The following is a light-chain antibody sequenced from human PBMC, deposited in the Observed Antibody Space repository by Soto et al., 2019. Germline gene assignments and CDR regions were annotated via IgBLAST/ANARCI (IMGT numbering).Light chain of an antibody. V-gene: IGKV3D-20*01. Sequence: EIVLTQSPAVLALSPGERATLSCGASQSVSYRYLAWYQQTPGLAPRLIIYDASSRATGIPDMFSDRWSGTDFTLTISRLEPEDFAEYYCQQYGSSVTFGQGTRLEIK. CDR3: QQYGSSVT. CDR1: QSVSYRY. J-gene: IGKJ5*01. CDR2: DAS.